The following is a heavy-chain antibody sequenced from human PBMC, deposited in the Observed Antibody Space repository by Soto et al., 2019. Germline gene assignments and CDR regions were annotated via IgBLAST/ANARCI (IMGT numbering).Heavy chain of an antibody. D-gene: IGHD3-10*01. V-gene: IGHV1-2*02. J-gene: IGHJ6*02. CDR1: GYTFTGYY. Sequence: ASVKVSCKASGYTFTGYYMHWVRQAPGQGLEWMGWINPNSGGTNYAQKFQGRVTMTRDTSISTAYMELSRLRSDDTAVYYCAIHRSLRLVRGNYYYYGMDVWGHGRTVTVS. CDR3: AIHRSLRLVRGNYYYYGMDV. CDR2: INPNSGGT.